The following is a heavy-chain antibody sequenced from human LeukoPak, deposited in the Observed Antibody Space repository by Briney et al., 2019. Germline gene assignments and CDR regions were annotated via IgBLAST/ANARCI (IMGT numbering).Heavy chain of an antibody. J-gene: IGHJ4*02. D-gene: IGHD3-22*01. Sequence: GGSLRLSCAASGFTFSSYSMNWVRQAPGKGLEWVSYISSSSSTIYYADSVKGRFTISRDNAKNSLYLQMNSLRAEDTAVYYCARLDSGGYYQRDYWGQGTLVTVSS. CDR2: ISSSSSTI. CDR3: ARLDSGGYYQRDY. V-gene: IGHV3-48*01. CDR1: GFTFSSYS.